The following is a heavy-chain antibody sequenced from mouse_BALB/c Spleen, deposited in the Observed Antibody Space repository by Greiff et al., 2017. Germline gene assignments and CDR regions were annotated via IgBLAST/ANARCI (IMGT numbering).Heavy chain of an antibody. Sequence: QVQLQQSGSELVKPGALVKISCKASGYTFTSYDINWVKQRPGQGLEWIGWIYPGDGSTKYNEKFKGKATLTADKSSSTAYMQLSSLTSENSAVYFCARRDGNYIFDYWGQGTTLTVSS. CDR3: ARRDGNYIFDY. D-gene: IGHD2-1*01. CDR2: IYPGDGST. V-gene: IGHV1S56*01. J-gene: IGHJ2*01. CDR1: GYTFTSYD.